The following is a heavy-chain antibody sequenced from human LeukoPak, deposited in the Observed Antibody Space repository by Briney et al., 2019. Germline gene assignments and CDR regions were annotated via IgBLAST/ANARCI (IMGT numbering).Heavy chain of an antibody. CDR3: AKGSREPLRNNYYYYMDV. V-gene: IGHV3-23*01. Sequence: PGGSLRLSCAASGFTFSSYAMSWVRQAPGKGLEWVSAISGSGGSTYYADSVKGRFTISRDNSKNTLYLQMNSLRAEDTAVYYCAKGSREPLRNNYYYYMDVWGKGTTVTVSS. J-gene: IGHJ6*03. D-gene: IGHD1-26*01. CDR1: GFTFSSYA. CDR2: ISGSGGST.